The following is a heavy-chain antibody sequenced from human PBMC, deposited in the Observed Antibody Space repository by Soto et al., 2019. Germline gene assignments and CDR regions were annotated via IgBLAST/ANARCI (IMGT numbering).Heavy chain of an antibody. CDR3: ARGKEAAATFSSYYGLDV. J-gene: IGHJ6*02. D-gene: IGHD6-13*01. CDR1: GECISSSSYY. V-gene: IGHV4-39*07. CDR2: INHSGST. Sequence: SGTRALTCIVWGECISSSSYYWSCIRQPPWKGLEWIVEINHSGSTKYDPSLKSRVTVSIDTSKSQFSLKLSSVTAADTAVYYCARGKEAAATFSSYYGLDVWGQGTTVTVYS.